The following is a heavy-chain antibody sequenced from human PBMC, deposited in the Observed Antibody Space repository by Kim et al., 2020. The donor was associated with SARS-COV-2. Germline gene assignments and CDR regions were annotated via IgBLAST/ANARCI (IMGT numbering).Heavy chain of an antibody. CDR3: AKAPMAMVRGVLDY. V-gene: IGHV3-23*01. J-gene: IGHJ4*02. CDR2: ISGSGGST. D-gene: IGHD3-10*01. Sequence: GGSLRLSCAASGFTFSSYAMSWVRQAPGKGLEWVSAISGSGGSTYYTDSVKGRFTISRDNSKNKLYLKMNSLGAEDTAVYYCAKAPMAMVRGVLDYLGQGTLVTVSS. CDR1: GFTFSSYA.